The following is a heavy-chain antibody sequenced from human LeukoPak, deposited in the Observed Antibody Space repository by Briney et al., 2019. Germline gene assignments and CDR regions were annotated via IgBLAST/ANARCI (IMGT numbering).Heavy chain of an antibody. J-gene: IGHJ4*02. Sequence: PSETLSLTCAVYGGSFSGYYWSWIRQPPGKGLEWIGEINHSGSTNYNPSPNSRVTISVDTSKNQFSLKLSSVTAADTAVYYCASRRKMATIDYWGQGTLVTVSS. CDR1: GGSFSGYY. D-gene: IGHD5-24*01. V-gene: IGHV4-34*01. CDR2: INHSGST. CDR3: ASRRKMATIDY.